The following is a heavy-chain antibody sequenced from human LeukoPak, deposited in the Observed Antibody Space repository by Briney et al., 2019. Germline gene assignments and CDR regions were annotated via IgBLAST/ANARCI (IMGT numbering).Heavy chain of an antibody. CDR3: ARGPTIDYDILTGYYYFDY. Sequence: SETLSLTCAVYRGSFSGYYWTWIRQSPGKGLEWIGEINHSGTTNYNPSLKSRVTISIDTSKNQFSLKLSSVTAADTAVYYCARGPTIDYDILTGYYYFDYWGQGTQVTASS. CDR2: INHSGTT. D-gene: IGHD3-9*01. CDR1: RGSFSGYY. J-gene: IGHJ4*02. V-gene: IGHV4-34*01.